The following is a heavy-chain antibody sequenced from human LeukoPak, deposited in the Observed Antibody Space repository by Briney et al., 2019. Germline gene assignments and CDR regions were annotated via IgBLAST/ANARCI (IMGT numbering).Heavy chain of an antibody. V-gene: IGHV4-38-2*01. J-gene: IGHJ4*02. CDR1: GYSISSGYY. CDR2: IYHSGST. CDR3: ARHIQDYGDYQLDY. Sequence: SETLSLTCAVSGYSISSGYYWGWIRQPPGKGLEWIGSIYHSGSTYYNPSLKSRVTISVDTSKNQFSLKLSSVTAADTAVYYCARHIQDYGDYQLDYWGQGTLVTVSS. D-gene: IGHD4-17*01.